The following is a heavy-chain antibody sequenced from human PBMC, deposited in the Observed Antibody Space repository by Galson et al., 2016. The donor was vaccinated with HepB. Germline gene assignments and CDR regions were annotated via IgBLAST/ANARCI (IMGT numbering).Heavy chain of an antibody. CDR3: ARGKLYRLGLYDYYGMDV. CDR2: IGTAGDT. CDR1: GLTFSGCD. V-gene: IGHV3-13*01. D-gene: IGHD3-3*01. J-gene: IGHJ6*04. Sequence: SLRLSCAASGLTFSGCDMHWVRQATGKGLEWVSAIGTAGDTYYPGSVRGRFTISRENSKNSLYLQMNSLTAGDTAVYYCARGKLYRLGLYDYYGMDVWGKGTTVTVSS.